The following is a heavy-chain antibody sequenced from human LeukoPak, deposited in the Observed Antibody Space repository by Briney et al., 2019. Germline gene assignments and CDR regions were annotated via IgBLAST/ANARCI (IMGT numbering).Heavy chain of an antibody. J-gene: IGHJ5*02. CDR2: MNPNSGNT. CDR3: ARDLAWGKSNLNKSHTAWLDP. D-gene: IGHD3-16*01. Sequence: GASVKVSCKASGYTFTSYDINWVRQATGQGLEWMGWMNPNSGNTGYAQKFQGRVTMTRNTSISTAYMELRSLRSDDTAIYYCARDLAWGKSNLNKSHTAWLDPWGQGTLVTVSS. V-gene: IGHV1-8*01. CDR1: GYTFTSYD.